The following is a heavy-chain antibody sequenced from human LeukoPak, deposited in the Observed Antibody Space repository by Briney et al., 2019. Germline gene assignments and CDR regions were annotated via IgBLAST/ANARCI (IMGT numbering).Heavy chain of an antibody. V-gene: IGHV3-48*02. CDR2: ISSSGSSTI. Sequence: GGSLRLSCAASGFXFSSYEMNWVRQAPGKGLEWVSYISSSGSSTIYYADSVKGRFTISRDNAKNSLYLQMNSLRDEDTAVYYCARDLGGAADYWGQGTLVTVSS. D-gene: IGHD3-16*01. CDR1: GFXFSSYE. CDR3: ARDLGGAADY. J-gene: IGHJ4*02.